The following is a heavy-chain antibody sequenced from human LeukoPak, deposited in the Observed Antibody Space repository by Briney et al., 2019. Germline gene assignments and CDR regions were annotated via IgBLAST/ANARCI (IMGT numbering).Heavy chain of an antibody. CDR2: MNPNSGNT. V-gene: IGHV1-8*01. Sequence: PTASVKVSCKASGYTFTSYDINWVRQATGQGFEWMGWMNPNSGNTGYAQKFQGRVTMTRNTSISTAYMELSSLRSEDTAVYYCARGQVVVAATRYYYYYYGMDVWGQGTTVTVSS. CDR1: GYTFTSYD. J-gene: IGHJ6*02. D-gene: IGHD2-15*01. CDR3: ARGQVVVAATRYYYYYYGMDV.